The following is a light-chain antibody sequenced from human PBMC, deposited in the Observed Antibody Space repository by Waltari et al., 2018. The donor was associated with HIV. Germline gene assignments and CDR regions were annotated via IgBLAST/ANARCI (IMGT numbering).Light chain of an antibody. J-gene: IGKJ1*01. CDR3: QETHTPHRT. CDR2: STS. Sequence: DIRMTQSPSSLSAFVGDRVIITCRASQSISRSLSWFQQKPGKAPTLLIYSTSTLQSGVPSMFGGSGSGTEFSLTIADLQPEDFGIYYCQETHTPHRTFGRGTRV. V-gene: IGKV1-39*01. CDR1: QSISRS.